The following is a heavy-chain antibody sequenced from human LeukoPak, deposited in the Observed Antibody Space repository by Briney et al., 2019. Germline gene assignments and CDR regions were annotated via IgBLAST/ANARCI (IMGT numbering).Heavy chain of an antibody. CDR2: INPSGGST. D-gene: IGHD6-19*01. Sequence: ASVKVSCKASGYTFTSYYMHWVRQAPGQGLEWMGIINPSGGSTSYAQKFQGRVTMTRDTSTSTVYMELSSLRTEDTAVYYCARTLGGGYSSGWFDYWGQGTLVTVSS. CDR1: GYTFTSYY. J-gene: IGHJ4*02. V-gene: IGHV1-46*01. CDR3: ARTLGGGYSSGWFDY.